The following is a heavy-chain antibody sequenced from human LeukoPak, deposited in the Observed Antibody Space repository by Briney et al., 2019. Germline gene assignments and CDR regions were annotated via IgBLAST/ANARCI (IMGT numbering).Heavy chain of an antibody. CDR3: ARGGSGSFPVDP. D-gene: IGHD1-26*01. J-gene: IGHJ5*02. V-gene: IGHV1-69*13. CDR2: IIPIFGTA. Sequence: ASVKVSCKASGGTFSSYAISWVRQAPGQGLEWMGGIIPIFGTANYAQKFQGRVTITADESTSTAYMELSSLRSEDTAVYYCARGGSGSFPVDPWGQGTLVTVSS. CDR1: GGTFSSYA.